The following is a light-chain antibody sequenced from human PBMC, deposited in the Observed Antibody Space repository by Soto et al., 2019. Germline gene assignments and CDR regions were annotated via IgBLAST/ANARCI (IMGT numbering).Light chain of an antibody. CDR1: QSVSGK. J-gene: IGKJ1*01. Sequence: EIVVTQFPATLSVSPGDRVTLSCRASQSVSGKLAWYQQKPGQAPRLLIYDAYTRATGIPARFSGDGSGTEFTLTVSSRQSEDFALYYCQQYSNWPPGTFGQGTKVEI. CDR3: QQYSNWPPGT. V-gene: IGKV3D-15*01. CDR2: DAY.